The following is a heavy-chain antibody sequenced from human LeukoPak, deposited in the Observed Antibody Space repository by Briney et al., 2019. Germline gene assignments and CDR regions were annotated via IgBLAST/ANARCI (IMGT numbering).Heavy chain of an antibody. CDR2: INQDGSVI. Sequence: GGSLRLSCAASGLSFSSHWMSWVRQAPGKGLEWVANINQDGSVINYVGSVKGRFTISRDNAENSLYLQMNSLRGDDTALYYCAKGAYSRGDYWGQGTLVTVSS. V-gene: IGHV3-7*01. CDR1: GLSFSSHW. CDR3: AKGAYSRGDY. D-gene: IGHD2-21*01. J-gene: IGHJ4*02.